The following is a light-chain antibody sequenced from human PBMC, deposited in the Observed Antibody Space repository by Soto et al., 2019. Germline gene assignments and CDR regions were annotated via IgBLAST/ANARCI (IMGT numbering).Light chain of an antibody. CDR1: SSDVGSYNL. V-gene: IGLV2-23*01. CDR2: EGS. J-gene: IGLJ1*01. CDR3: CSYTGSSTFYV. Sequence: QSALTQPASVSGSPGQSITISRTGTSSDVGSYNLVSWYQQHPGKAPKLMIYEGSKRPSGVSNRFSGSKSGNTAPLTISGLQAEDEADYYCCSYTGSSTFYVFGTGTKVTVL.